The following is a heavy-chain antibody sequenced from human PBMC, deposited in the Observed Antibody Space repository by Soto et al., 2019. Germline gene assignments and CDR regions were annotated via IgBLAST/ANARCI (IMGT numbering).Heavy chain of an antibody. CDR2: INHSGST. J-gene: IGHJ4*02. CDR1: GGSFSGYY. Sequence: SETLCLTCAVYGGSFSGYYWSWIRQPPGKGLEWIGEINHSGSTNYNPSLKSRVTISVDTSKNQFSLKLSSVTAADTAVYYCVFWEWEYFDYWGQGTLVSVSS. CDR3: VFWEWEYFDY. V-gene: IGHV4-34*01. D-gene: IGHD3-3*01.